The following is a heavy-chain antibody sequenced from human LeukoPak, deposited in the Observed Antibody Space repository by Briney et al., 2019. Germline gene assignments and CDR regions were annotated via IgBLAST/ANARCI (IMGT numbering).Heavy chain of an antibody. D-gene: IGHD6-19*01. CDR1: GDSISSGDYY. CDR3: ARETEKQWQY. J-gene: IGHJ3*01. V-gene: IGHV4-61*02. Sequence: SQTLSLTCTVSGDSISSGDYYWSWIRQPAGKGLEWIGRISSSGSTNYNPSLKSRVTISVGTSKNQFSLTLRSVTAADTAVYYCARETEKQWQYWGQGTMATVSS. CDR2: ISSSGST.